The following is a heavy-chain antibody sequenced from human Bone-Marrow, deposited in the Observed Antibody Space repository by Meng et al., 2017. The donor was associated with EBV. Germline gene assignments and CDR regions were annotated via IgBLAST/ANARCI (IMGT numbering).Heavy chain of an antibody. V-gene: IGHV4-59*01. D-gene: IGHD2/OR15-2a*01. Sequence: QVQPQESGPGLVKPSETLSLPCTVPGGSINSYYWSWIRQPPGKGLEWIGYIYNSGRTNYNPSLKSRVTISVDTFKNQFSLKLSSVTAADTAVYYCARAIDFDYWGQGALVTVSS. CDR1: GGSINSYY. CDR3: ARAIDFDY. J-gene: IGHJ4*02. CDR2: IYNSGRT.